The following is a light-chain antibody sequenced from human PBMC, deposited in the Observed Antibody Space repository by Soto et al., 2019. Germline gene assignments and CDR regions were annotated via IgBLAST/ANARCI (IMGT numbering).Light chain of an antibody. V-gene: IGLV1-44*01. J-gene: IGLJ1*01. CDR2: NNN. CDR3: AAWDDSLTGPV. CDR1: RTDIGGYDL. Sequence: QSVLTQPASVSGSPGQTITISCTGTRTDIGGYDLVSWYQHHPGTAPKLLIYNNNQRPSGVPDRFSGSKSGTSASLAISGLQSEDEADYYCAAWDDSLTGPVFGTGTKVTVL.